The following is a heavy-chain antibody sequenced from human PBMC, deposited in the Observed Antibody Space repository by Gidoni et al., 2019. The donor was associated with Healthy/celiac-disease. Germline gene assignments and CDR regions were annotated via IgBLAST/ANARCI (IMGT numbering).Heavy chain of an antibody. V-gene: IGHV3-30*18. CDR2: ISYDGSNK. Sequence: QVHLVESGGGVVPPGRSLRLSCSASGFTFSSYGMHWVRQAPGKGLEWVAVISYDGSNKYYADSVKGRFTISRDNSKNTLYLQMNSLRAEDTAVYYCAKGYCSGGSCPPDYWGQGTLVTVSS. J-gene: IGHJ4*02. CDR1: GFTFSSYG. CDR3: AKGYCSGGSCPPDY. D-gene: IGHD2-15*01.